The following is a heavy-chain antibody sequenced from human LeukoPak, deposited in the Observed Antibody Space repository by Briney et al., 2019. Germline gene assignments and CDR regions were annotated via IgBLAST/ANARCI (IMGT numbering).Heavy chain of an antibody. CDR2: IYYSGST. CDR3: ARGATSLSYLDS. D-gene: IGHD2/OR15-2a*01. J-gene: IGHJ4*02. V-gene: IGHV4-59*01. Sequence: SETLSLTCTVSGGSISSYYWSWIRQPPGKGLEWIGYIYYSGSTNYNPSLKSRVTISVDTSKNQFSLKLSSVTAADTAVYYCARGATSLSYLDSRGQGTLVTVSS. CDR1: GGSISSYY.